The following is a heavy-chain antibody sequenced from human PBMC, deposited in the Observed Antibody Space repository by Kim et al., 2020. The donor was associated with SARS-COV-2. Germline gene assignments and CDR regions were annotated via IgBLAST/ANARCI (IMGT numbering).Heavy chain of an antibody. CDR2: IYYSGST. Sequence: SETLSLTCTVSGGSISSSSYYWGWIRQPPGKGLEWIGSIYYSGSTYYNPSLKSRVTISVDTSKNQFSLKLSSVTAAGTAVYYCARHVDVLRYFDWLLYRGSFDYWGQGTLVTVSS. CDR3: ARHVDVLRYFDWLLYRGSFDY. CDR1: GGSISSSSYY. V-gene: IGHV4-39*01. J-gene: IGHJ4*02. D-gene: IGHD3-9*01.